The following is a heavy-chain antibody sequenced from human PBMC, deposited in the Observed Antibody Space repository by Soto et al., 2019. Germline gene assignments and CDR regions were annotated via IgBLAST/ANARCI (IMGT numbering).Heavy chain of an antibody. D-gene: IGHD2-8*02. V-gene: IGHV4-39*01. CDR3: ARHFRTPWYWFFES. J-gene: IGHJ4*02. Sequence: QLQESGPGLVNSSQTLSLTCDVSGGLITNTTFYWGWVRQPPGKGLEWIGTIYYSGRTYYIPPLQTRVRMSVDTSKNQFSLSLRSVTAADTAIYYCARHFRTPWYWFFESWGQGIPVTVSS. CDR2: IYYSGRT. CDR1: GGLITNTTFY.